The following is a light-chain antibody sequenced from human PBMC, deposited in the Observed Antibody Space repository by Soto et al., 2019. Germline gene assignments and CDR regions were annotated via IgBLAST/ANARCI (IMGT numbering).Light chain of an antibody. Sequence: SYELSQPPSVSVAPGQTARITCGGNNIGTKSVHWYQQKPGQAPVLVVFNDSDRPSGIPERFSGSNSGDTATTATLTISRVEGGDEAGYYCQVWDSSSEWVFGGGTQLTVL. CDR3: QVWDSSSEWV. CDR2: NDS. J-gene: IGLJ3*02. CDR1: NIGTKS. V-gene: IGLV3-21*02.